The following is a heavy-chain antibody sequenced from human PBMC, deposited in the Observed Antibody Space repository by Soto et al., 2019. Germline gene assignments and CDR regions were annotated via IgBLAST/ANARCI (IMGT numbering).Heavy chain of an antibody. J-gene: IGHJ3*02. Sequence: SETLSLTCTVSGDSISSSSYYWGWIRQPPGKGLEWIGSIYYSGSTYYNPSLKSRVTISVDTSKNQFSLKLSSVTAADTAVYYCARPSPRYCSGGSCLEFPDAFDIWGQGTMVTVSS. V-gene: IGHV4-39*01. CDR2: IYYSGST. D-gene: IGHD2-15*01. CDR3: ARPSPRYCSGGSCLEFPDAFDI. CDR1: GDSISSSSYY.